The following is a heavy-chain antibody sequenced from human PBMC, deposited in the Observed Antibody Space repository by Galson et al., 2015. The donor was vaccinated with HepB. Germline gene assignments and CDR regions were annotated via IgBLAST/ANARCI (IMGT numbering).Heavy chain of an antibody. Sequence: SVKVSCKASGFTFTSSAVQWVRQARGQRLEWTGWIVVGSGNTNYAQKFQERVTITRDMSTSTAYMELSSLRSEDTAVYYCAADTTGPIVGATIYWGQGTLVTVSS. J-gene: IGHJ4*02. CDR2: IVVGSGNT. V-gene: IGHV1-58*01. D-gene: IGHD1-26*01. CDR3: AADTTGPIVGATIY. CDR1: GFTFTSSA.